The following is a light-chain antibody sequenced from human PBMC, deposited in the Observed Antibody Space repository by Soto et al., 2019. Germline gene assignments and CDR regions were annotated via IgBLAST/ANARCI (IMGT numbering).Light chain of an antibody. CDR1: QSVSSL. V-gene: IGKV3-11*01. Sequence: EIVLTQSPATLSLSPGERATLSCRASQSVSSLLAWYQQKSGQPPRLLISDASNRATGVPARFSGSGSGTDFTLIISSLEPEDFAVYYCQQRSNWPLSFGGGTKEEI. J-gene: IGKJ4*01. CDR3: QQRSNWPLS. CDR2: DAS.